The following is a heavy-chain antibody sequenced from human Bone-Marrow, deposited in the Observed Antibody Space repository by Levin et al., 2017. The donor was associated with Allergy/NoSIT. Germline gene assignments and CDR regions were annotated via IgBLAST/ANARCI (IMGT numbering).Heavy chain of an antibody. Sequence: GESLKISCAATGFTFRNYGMSWVRQAPGKGPEWVSGLSGSGDSTYYADSVKGRFTMSRDNSKNTLYLQMNSLRGEDTAVYYCARDSRPTGGQWLAPFDYWGQGTLVTVSS. V-gene: IGHV3-23*01. CDR2: LSGSGDST. D-gene: IGHD6-19*01. CDR3: ARDSRPTGGQWLAPFDY. J-gene: IGHJ4*02. CDR1: GFTFRNYG.